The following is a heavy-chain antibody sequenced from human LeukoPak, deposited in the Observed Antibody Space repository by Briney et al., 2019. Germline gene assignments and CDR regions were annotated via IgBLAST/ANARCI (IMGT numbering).Heavy chain of an antibody. Sequence: GGSLRLSCAASGFTFSSYSMNWVRQAPGKGLEWVSAISGSGSSTYYADSVKGRFTISRDNSKNTLFLQMNSLRAEDTAVYYCAKGYCSSSSCYSYAFDIWGQGTVVTVSS. D-gene: IGHD2-2*01. J-gene: IGHJ3*02. V-gene: IGHV3-23*01. CDR3: AKGYCSSSSCYSYAFDI. CDR1: GFTFSSYS. CDR2: ISGSGSST.